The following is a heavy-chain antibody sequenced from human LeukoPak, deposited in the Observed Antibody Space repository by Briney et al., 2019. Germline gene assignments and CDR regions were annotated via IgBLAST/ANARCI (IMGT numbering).Heavy chain of an antibody. CDR2: IRNKANSYVT. J-gene: IGHJ4*02. Sequence: GGSLRLSCAASGFTFSGSSIHWVRQASGKGLEWVGRIRNKANSYVTAYAASEKGRCTISRDDCKNTAYLQMNSLKTEDTAVYYCTRLGYHPAYGEVDYWGQGTLVTVSS. CDR3: TRLGYHPAYGEVDY. D-gene: IGHD4-17*01. CDR1: GFTFSGSS. V-gene: IGHV3-73*01.